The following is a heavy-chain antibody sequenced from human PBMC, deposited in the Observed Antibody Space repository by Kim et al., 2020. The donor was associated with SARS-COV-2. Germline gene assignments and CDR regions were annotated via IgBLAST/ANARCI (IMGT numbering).Heavy chain of an antibody. D-gene: IGHD6-13*01. CDR3: ARAHWLYSSNWFDP. Sequence: NPSLKSRVTRSVDTSKNQFSLKLSSVTAADTAVYYCARAHWLYSSNWFDPWGQGTLVTVSS. V-gene: IGHV4-59*01. J-gene: IGHJ5*02.